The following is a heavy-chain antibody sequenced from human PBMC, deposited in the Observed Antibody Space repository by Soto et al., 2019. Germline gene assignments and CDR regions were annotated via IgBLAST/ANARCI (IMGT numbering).Heavy chain of an antibody. Sequence: EVQLVESGGGLVQPGRSLRLSCAASGFTFDDYAMHWVRQAPGKGLEWVSGISWNSGSIGYADSVKGRFTISRDNAKDSLYLQMNSLRAEDTALYYCAKGIAVAVTHDAFDIWGQGTMVTVSS. CDR3: AKGIAVAVTHDAFDI. D-gene: IGHD6-19*01. CDR1: GFTFDDYA. V-gene: IGHV3-9*01. CDR2: ISWNSGSI. J-gene: IGHJ3*02.